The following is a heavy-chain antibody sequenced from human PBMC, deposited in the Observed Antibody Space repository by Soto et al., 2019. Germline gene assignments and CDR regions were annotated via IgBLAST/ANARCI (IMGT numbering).Heavy chain of an antibody. CDR3: AAPRDEYGSGVSWFTYGMDI. J-gene: IGHJ6*02. V-gene: IGHV3-23*01. CDR1: GFTFSDFA. D-gene: IGHD3-10*01. Sequence: PGGSLRLSCLASGFTFSDFAMTWVRHVPGRGLEWVASLDGAGGSTYYAESVRGRFSISRDSSQNTLFLQMKRLTVDDTAIYYCAAPRDEYGSGVSWFTYGMDIWGQGTTVTVSS. CDR2: LDGAGGST.